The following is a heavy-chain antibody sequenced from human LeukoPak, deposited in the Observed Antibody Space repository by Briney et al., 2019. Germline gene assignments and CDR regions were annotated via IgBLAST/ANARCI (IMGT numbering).Heavy chain of an antibody. CDR1: GGSISSSSYY. D-gene: IGHD3-3*01. Sequence: SETLSLTCTVSGGSISSSSYYWGWIRQPPGKGLEWIGSIYCSGSTYYNPSLKSRVTISVDTSKNQFSLKLSSVTAADTAVYYCARLRSSIFGVVMAIDYWGQGTLVTVSS. J-gene: IGHJ4*02. V-gene: IGHV4-39*01. CDR3: ARLRSSIFGVVMAIDY. CDR2: IYCSGST.